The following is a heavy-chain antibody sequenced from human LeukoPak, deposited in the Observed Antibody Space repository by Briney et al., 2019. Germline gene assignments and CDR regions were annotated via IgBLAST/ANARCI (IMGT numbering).Heavy chain of an antibody. V-gene: IGHV4-39*07. D-gene: IGHD2-15*01. CDR3: ARKREGPATGIDY. CDR1: GVSIISTNSY. Sequence: SETLSLTCTVSGVSIISTNSYWGWIRQSPRTGLEWIGNIYSSGRTYYNPPLKSRVTISIDMSENQFSLKLTSVTAADTAVYYCARKREGPATGIDYWGQGTLVTVSS. J-gene: IGHJ4*02. CDR2: IYSSGRT.